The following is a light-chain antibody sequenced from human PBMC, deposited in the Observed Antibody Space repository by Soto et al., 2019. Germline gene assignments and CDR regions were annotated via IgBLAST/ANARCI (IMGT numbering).Light chain of an antibody. CDR3: QVWDSNNGF. J-gene: IGLJ2*01. V-gene: IGLV3-9*01. Sequence: SYELTQALSVSVALGQTARITCGGNKIGSKNVHWYQQKPARAPMLVIYKANKRPSGIPERFSGSNSGNTATLTISRAQDGDEADYYCQVWDSNNGFFGGGTKLTVL. CDR1: KIGSKN. CDR2: KAN.